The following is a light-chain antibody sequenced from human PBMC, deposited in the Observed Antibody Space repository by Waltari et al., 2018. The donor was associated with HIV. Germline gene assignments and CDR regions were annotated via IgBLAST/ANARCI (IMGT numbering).Light chain of an antibody. CDR3: ASYTVNSTGV. J-gene: IGLJ1*01. V-gene: IGLV2-14*03. CDR1: ARAAGSYHF. Sequence: SALPPPASVSASPAQSVAISCPARARAAGSYHFFSWYQQHPDKTPRLILFDVNNRPSGISDRFSGSKSGTTASLTISTVETDDEADYYCASYTVNSTGVFGSGTKLTVL. CDR2: DVN.